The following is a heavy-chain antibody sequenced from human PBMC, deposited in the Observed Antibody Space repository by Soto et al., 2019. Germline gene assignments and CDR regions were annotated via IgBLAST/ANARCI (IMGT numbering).Heavy chain of an antibody. CDR3: GRLIHCFTTSCDFDY. J-gene: IGHJ4*02. V-gene: IGHV4-39*01. CDR1: GGSISASSFY. CDR2: IYYSGTT. Sequence: PSETLSLTCTVSGGSISASSFYWAWIRQHPGKGLEWIGSIYYSGTTYYTSSLRSRVTISVDTSKNQFSLKMSSVTAADTAVYYCGRLIHCFTTSCDFDYWGQGTLVTVSS. D-gene: IGHD2-2*01.